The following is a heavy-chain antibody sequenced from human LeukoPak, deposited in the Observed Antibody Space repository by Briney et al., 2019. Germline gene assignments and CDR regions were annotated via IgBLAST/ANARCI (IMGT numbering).Heavy chain of an antibody. D-gene: IGHD1-26*01. CDR1: GYTFTSYD. V-gene: IGHV1-8*01. CDR3: VRSGSFYYFDY. Sequence: ASVKVSCKASGYTFTSYDINWVRQATGQGLEWMGWMNPNSGNTGYAQKFQGRVTMTRNTSISTAYMEVSSLRSEDTAVYYCVRSGSFYYFDYWGQGTLVTVSS. J-gene: IGHJ4*02. CDR2: MNPNSGNT.